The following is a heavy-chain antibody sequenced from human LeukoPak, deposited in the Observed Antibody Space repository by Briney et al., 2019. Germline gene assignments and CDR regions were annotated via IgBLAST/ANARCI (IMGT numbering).Heavy chain of an antibody. V-gene: IGHV4-4*02. CDR1: GDSINSLDL. J-gene: IGHJ4*02. Sequence: SETLSLTCTVSGDSINSLDLWSWVRQPPGKGLGGIGERYLSGTTHSNPSVKSRVIISIDKSKNQFFLNLSSVTAADTAVYYCAGLVGRYSSGLYYYYFDYWGQGTLVTVSS. CDR2: RYLSGTT. D-gene: IGHD3-22*01. CDR3: AGLVGRYSSGLYYYYFDY.